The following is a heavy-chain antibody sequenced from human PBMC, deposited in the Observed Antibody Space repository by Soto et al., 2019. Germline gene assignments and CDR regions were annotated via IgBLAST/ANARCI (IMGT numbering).Heavy chain of an antibody. CDR1: GFTFSRYA. CDR3: AKFGMATTKRSPPYSMDY. CDR2: ISGSGGGT. Sequence: PGGSLILSCAASGFTFSRYAMSWVRQAPGKGLEWVSSISGSGGGTYYADPVKGRFTFSRDNSKNTLYLQMNSLRAEDTAVYYCAKFGMATTKRSPPYSMDYWGQGALVTVSS. V-gene: IGHV3-23*01. D-gene: IGHD2-15*01. J-gene: IGHJ4*02.